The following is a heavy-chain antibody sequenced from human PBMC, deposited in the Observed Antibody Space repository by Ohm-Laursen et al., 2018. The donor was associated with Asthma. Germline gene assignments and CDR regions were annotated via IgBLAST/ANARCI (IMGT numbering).Heavy chain of an antibody. CDR1: GYTFSRYS. D-gene: IGHD3-3*01. Sequence: SLRLSCAASGYTFSRYSIHWVRQIPGKGLEWVASISTASSFIYYADSVRGRFTTSRDNARNSLYLQMNSLRAEDTAVYYCARDEDDFWSGSPDFDGMDVWGQGTTVTVSS. J-gene: IGHJ6*02. V-gene: IGHV3-21*01. CDR2: ISTASSFI. CDR3: ARDEDDFWSGSPDFDGMDV.